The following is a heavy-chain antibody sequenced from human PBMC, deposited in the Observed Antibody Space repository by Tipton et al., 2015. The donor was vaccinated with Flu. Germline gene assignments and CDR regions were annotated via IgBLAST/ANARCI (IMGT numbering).Heavy chain of an antibody. CDR1: NGSLSSYY. Sequence: TLSLTCIVSNGSLSSYYWNWIRQSPGKGLEWIGYIYNTVYTKYNPSLKSRVAISVDTSKNQFSLRLSSVTAADTAVYFCARGGPYVYGMDVWGQGTTVTVSS. V-gene: IGHV4-59*01. J-gene: IGHJ6*02. CDR3: ARGGPYVYGMDV. D-gene: IGHD2-8*01. CDR2: IYNTVYT.